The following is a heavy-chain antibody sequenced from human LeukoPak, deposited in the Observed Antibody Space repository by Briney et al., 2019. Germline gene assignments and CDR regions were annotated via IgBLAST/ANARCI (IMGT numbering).Heavy chain of an antibody. CDR3: ARDFDY. CDR2: INPSGGT. Sequence: GSVKVSCKASGYTFTPYYVHWVRQAPGQGLEWMGIINPSGGTSYAQKFQDRVTMTRETSTSSVYMELSSLRSDDTAVYYCARDFDYWGQGTLVTVSS. V-gene: IGHV1-46*01. J-gene: IGHJ4*02. CDR1: GYTFTPYY.